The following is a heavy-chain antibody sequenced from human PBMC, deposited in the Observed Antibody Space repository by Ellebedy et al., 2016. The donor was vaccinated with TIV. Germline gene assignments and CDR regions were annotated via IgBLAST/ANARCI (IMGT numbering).Heavy chain of an antibody. V-gene: IGHV4-34*01. CDR2: INHSGNT. Sequence: SETLSLTCAVYGGSFSGYYWSWIRQPPGKGLEWIGEINHSGNTNYNPSLKSRVTISVDTSKNQFSLNLNSVTAADTAAYYCASGGTFSHGLWYFDYWGQGTLVTVSS. CDR1: GGSFSGYY. CDR3: ASGGTFSHGLWYFDY. J-gene: IGHJ4*02. D-gene: IGHD5-18*01.